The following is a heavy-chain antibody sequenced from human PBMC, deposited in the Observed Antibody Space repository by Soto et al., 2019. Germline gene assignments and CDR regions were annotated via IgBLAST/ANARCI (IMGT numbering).Heavy chain of an antibody. CDR3: ARDASVDSSPNPPDYMAV. J-gene: IGHJ6*03. CDR2: INPSGGST. Sequence: ASVKVSCKASGYTFTSYYMHWVRQSPGQGLEWMGIINPSGGSTSYAQKFQGRVTMTRDTSTSTVYMELSSLRSEDTAVYYCARDASVDSSPNPPDYMAVWGKGTTVTVSS. V-gene: IGHV1-46*03. D-gene: IGHD6-13*01. CDR1: GYTFTSYY.